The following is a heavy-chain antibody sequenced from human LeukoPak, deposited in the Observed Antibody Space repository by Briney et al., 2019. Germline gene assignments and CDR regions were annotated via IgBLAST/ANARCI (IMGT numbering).Heavy chain of an antibody. D-gene: IGHD3-10*01. Sequence: SETLSLTCSVSGDSISSSSYYWGWIRQPPGKGLEWIGSIFYSGSTYYNPSLKSRVTISVHTSNNQFSLKLTSVTAADTATYYCARDLLRGLTGSWFEAFDIWGQGTMVIASS. CDR1: GDSISSSSYY. CDR2: IFYSGST. CDR3: ARDLLRGLTGSWFEAFDI. J-gene: IGHJ3*02. V-gene: IGHV4-39*01.